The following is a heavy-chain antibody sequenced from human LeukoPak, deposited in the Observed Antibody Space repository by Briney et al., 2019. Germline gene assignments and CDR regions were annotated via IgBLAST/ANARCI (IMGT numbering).Heavy chain of an antibody. CDR2: INGDGSST. Sequence: GGSLRLSCAASGFTFSNYWMHWVRQAPGKGLVWVSRINGDGSSTSYADSVKGRFTISRDNAKNTLYLQMNSLRVEDTAVYYCARVRRSLNWFDSWGQGTLVTVSS. CDR1: GFTFSNYW. D-gene: IGHD3-3*01. V-gene: IGHV3-74*01. CDR3: ARVRRSLNWFDS. J-gene: IGHJ5*01.